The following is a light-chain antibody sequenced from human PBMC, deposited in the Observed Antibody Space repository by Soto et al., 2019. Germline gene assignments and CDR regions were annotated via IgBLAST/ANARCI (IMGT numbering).Light chain of an antibody. CDR3: SSYAGSNNVL. J-gene: IGLJ2*01. V-gene: IGLV2-8*01. CDR1: SSDVGGYDY. Sequence: QSALTQPTSASGSPGQSVTISCTGTSSDVGGYDYVSWYQQHPGKAPKLMIYEVNKRPSGVPDRFSGSKYDDTASLTVSGLQAEDEADYYCSSYAGSNNVLFGGGTKLTVL. CDR2: EVN.